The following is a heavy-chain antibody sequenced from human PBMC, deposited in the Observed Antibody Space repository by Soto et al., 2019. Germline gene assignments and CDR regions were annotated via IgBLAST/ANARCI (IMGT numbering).Heavy chain of an antibody. CDR3: AKGAARRLITMVRGGFFDY. CDR2: ISYDGSNK. J-gene: IGHJ4*02. CDR1: GFTFSSYG. V-gene: IGHV3-30*18. D-gene: IGHD3-10*01. Sequence: PGGSLRLSCAASGFTFSSYGMHWVRQAPGKGLEWVAVISYDGSNKYYADSVKGRFTISRDNSKNTLYLQMNSLRAEDTAVYYCAKGAARRLITMVRGGFFDYWGQGTLVNVSS.